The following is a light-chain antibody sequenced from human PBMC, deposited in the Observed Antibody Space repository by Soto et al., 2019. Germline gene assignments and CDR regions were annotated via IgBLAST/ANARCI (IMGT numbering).Light chain of an antibody. J-gene: IGKJ3*01. CDR1: QSLLHSNGYNY. CDR2: LGS. V-gene: IGKV2-28*01. CDR3: MQALQPPFT. Sequence: DIVMTQSPLSLPVTPGEPASISCRSSQSLLHSNGYNYLDWYLQKPGQSPQLLIYLGSNRASGVPDKVSGSGAGTDCTRKSSRVEAEDVGGDYGMQALQPPFTFGPGTKVDIK.